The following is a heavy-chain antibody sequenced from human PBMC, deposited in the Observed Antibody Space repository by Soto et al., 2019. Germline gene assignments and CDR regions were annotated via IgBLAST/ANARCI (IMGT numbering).Heavy chain of an antibody. CDR3: AGGRDDYNGWYLEL. D-gene: IGHD4-4*01. CDR1: GVSIIRYD. J-gene: IGHJ2*01. CDR2: IYYSGST. V-gene: IGHV4-59*12. Sequence: SETLSLPCTVSGVSIIRYDGSLIPQPTGKGLEWMGYIYYSGSTNYSPSLESRVTISEDTSKNQFSLKLSSVTAADTAIYYCAGGRDDYNGWYLELWGRGTLVTVFS.